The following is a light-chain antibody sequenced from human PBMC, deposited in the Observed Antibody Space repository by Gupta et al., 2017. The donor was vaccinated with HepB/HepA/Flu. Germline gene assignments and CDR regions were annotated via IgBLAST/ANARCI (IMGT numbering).Light chain of an antibody. J-gene: IGKJ2*01. CDR1: QNISSN. CDR3: QQDTIWYT. Sequence: EIIMTQSPATLSVSPGEGATLSCRASQNISSNLAWYQQKPGQAPSLLIYGASNRATGVPARFSGSGYGTDFTLTSNSRQSEDFAVYYGQQDTIWYTFGQGTKLEIK. V-gene: IGKV3-15*01. CDR2: GAS.